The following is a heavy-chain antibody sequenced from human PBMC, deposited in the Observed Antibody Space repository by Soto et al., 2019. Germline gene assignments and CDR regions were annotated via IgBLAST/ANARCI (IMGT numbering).Heavy chain of an antibody. CDR2: INHSGST. J-gene: IGHJ4*02. CDR3: ARGRSHITIFGVVFDY. CDR1: GGSFSGYY. D-gene: IGHD3-3*01. Sequence: SGTLSLTCAVYGGSFSGYYWSWIRQPPGKGLEWIGEINHSGSTNYNPSLKSRVTISVDTSKNQFSLKLSSVTAADTAVYYCARGRSHITIFGVVFDYWGQGTLVTVSS. V-gene: IGHV4-34*01.